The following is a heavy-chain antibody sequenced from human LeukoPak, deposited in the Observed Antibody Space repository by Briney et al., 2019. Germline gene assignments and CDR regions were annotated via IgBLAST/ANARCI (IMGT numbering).Heavy chain of an antibody. CDR1: GFSLSTSGVG. V-gene: IGHV2-5*01. CDR3: ARENTWKYDFWSGLQYYFDY. J-gene: IGHJ4*02. D-gene: IGHD3-3*01. Sequence: SGPTLVKPTQTLTLTCTFSGFSLSTSGVGVGWIRRPPGKALEWLALIYWNDDKRYSPSLKSRLTITKDTSKNQVVLTMTNMDPVDTATYYCARENTWKYDFWSGLQYYFDYWGQGTLVTVSS. CDR2: IYWNDDK.